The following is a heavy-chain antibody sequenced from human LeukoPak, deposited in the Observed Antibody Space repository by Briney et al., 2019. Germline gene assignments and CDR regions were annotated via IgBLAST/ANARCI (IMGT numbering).Heavy chain of an antibody. V-gene: IGHV3-23*01. CDR2: ISVSGDT. CDR3: AKHYLTALGES. D-gene: IGHD4-17*01. Sequence: GGSLRLSCAASGFSFSSCVMTWVRQAPGKGLEWVSSISVSGDTYYADSVKGRFSISRDNSKHTLSLQMDSLRAEDTAIYYCAKHYLTALGESCGQGTLVTVSS. J-gene: IGHJ5*02. CDR1: GFSFSSCV.